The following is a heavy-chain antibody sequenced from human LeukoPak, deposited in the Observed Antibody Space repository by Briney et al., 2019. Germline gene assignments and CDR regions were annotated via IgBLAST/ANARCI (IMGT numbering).Heavy chain of an antibody. V-gene: IGHV1-69*04. CDR3: ARDRSWESPDYYFDY. CDR1: GGTFSSYA. CDR2: IIPILGIV. Sequence: SVKVSCKASGGTFSSYAISWVRQAPGQGLEWMGRIIPILGIVNYAQKFQGRVTITADKSTSTAYMELSSLRSEDTAVYYCARDRSWESPDYYFDYWGQGTLVTVSS. J-gene: IGHJ4*02. D-gene: IGHD1-26*01.